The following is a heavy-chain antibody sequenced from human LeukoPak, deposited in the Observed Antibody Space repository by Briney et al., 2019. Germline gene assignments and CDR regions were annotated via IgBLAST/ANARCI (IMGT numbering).Heavy chain of an antibody. Sequence: PSETLSLTCIVSGGSISSYYWSWIRQPPGKGLEWIGYIYYSGSTNYNPSLKSRVTISVDTSKNQFSLKLSSVTAADTAVYYCATTIAAAGLEYLQHWGQGTLVTVSS. D-gene: IGHD6-13*01. CDR1: GGSISSYY. CDR3: ATTIAAAGLEYLQH. CDR2: IYYSGST. J-gene: IGHJ1*01. V-gene: IGHV4-59*01.